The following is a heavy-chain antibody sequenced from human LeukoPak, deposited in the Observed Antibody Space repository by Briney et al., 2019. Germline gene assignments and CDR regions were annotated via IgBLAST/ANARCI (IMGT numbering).Heavy chain of an antibody. J-gene: IGHJ4*02. CDR3: AQVGATGY. V-gene: IGHV3-64*02. Sequence: GGSLRLSCAASGFTFSSYDMHWVRQAPGKGLEYVSSINGNGGSTYYAASVKGRFTISRDNAKNTLYLQMNSLRAEDAAVYYCAQVGATGYWGRGTLVTVYS. CDR1: GFTFSSYD. D-gene: IGHD1-26*01. CDR2: INGNGGST.